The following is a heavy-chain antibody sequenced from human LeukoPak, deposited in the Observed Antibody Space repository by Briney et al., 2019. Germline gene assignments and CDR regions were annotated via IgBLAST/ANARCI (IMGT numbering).Heavy chain of an antibody. CDR2: ISSSGSTI. V-gene: IGHV3-11*01. J-gene: IGHJ4*02. Sequence: GGSLRLSCAASGFTFSDYYMSWTRQAPGKGLEWVSYISSSGSTIYYADSVKGRFTISRDNAKNSLYLQMNSLRAEDTAVYYCARGSITILNYYFDYWGQGTLVTVSS. CDR1: GFTFSDYY. CDR3: ARGSITILNYYFDY. D-gene: IGHD3-9*01.